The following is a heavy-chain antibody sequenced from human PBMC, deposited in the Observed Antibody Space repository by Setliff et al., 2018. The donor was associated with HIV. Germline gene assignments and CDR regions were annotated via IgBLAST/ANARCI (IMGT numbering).Heavy chain of an antibody. J-gene: IGHJ3*02. D-gene: IGHD2-21*01. V-gene: IGHV4-30-4*08. CDR3: ARDPAVASREVAFDI. Sequence: SETLSLTCTVSGGSISSCNNYWSWIRPPPGQGLEWIACIYYSGNTYYNPSLKRRATISVDTTKNQFSLKLNSVTVADPAVYYCARDPAVASREVAFDIWGQGTMVTVSS. CDR2: IYYSGNT. CDR1: GGSISSCNNY.